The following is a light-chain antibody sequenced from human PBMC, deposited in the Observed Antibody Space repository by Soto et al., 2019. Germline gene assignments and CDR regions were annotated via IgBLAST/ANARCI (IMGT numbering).Light chain of an antibody. CDR3: QQYNNWLLT. V-gene: IGKV3-15*01. CDR2: DAS. J-gene: IGKJ4*01. CDR1: QSVSSTY. Sequence: EIVLTQSPGPLSLSPGERATLSCRASQSVSSTYLAWYQQKPGQAPRLLISDASTRATGIPARFSGSGSGTEFTLTISSLQSEDFAVYYCQQYNNWLLTFGGGTKVDIK.